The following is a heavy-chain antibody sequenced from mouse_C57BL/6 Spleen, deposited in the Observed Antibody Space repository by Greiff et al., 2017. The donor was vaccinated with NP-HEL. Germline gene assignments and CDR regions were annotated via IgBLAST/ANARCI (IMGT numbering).Heavy chain of an antibody. V-gene: IGHV3-2*02. CDR3: SRTARIKY. J-gene: IGHJ2*01. CDR2: ISYSGST. D-gene: IGHD1-2*01. CDR1: GYSITSGYG. Sequence: EVQLQESGPGLVKPSQSLSLTCTGTGYSITSGYGWNWIRQFPGNKLEWMGYISYSGSTNYNPSLKSRISITRDTSKNQFFMQLNSVTTEDTATYYCSRTARIKYWGQGTTLTVSS.